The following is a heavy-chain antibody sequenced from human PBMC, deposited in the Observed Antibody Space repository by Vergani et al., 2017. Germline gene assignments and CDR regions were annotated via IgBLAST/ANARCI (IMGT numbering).Heavy chain of an antibody. CDR2: VYQSGNT. V-gene: IGHV4-34*01. CDR3: ARQSAMIISQGHFDY. J-gene: IGHJ4*02. D-gene: IGHD5-18*01. CDR1: GGSFSGHY. Sequence: QVQLQQWGAGLLKPSETLSLTCAVYGGSFSGHYWGWIRQSPGRGLEWIGSVYQSGNTFYNPSFKSRVTISVDTSNDQFSLRLASMAAADTAMYFCARQSAMIISQGHFDYWGQGVLVTVSS.